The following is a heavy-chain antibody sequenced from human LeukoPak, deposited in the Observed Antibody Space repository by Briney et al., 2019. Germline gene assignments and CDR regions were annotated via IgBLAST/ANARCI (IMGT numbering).Heavy chain of an antibody. J-gene: IGHJ4*02. D-gene: IGHD2-21*02. CDR2: INPSGGST. CDR3: ARDSKTGSYCGGDCYPSDY. Sequence: GASVKVSCKASGYTFTSYYMHWVRQAPGQGLEWMGIINPSGGSTSYAQKFQGRVTMTRDTSTSTVYMELSSLRSEDTAVYYCARDSKTGSYCGGDCYPSDYWGQGTLVTVSS. CDR1: GYTFTSYY. V-gene: IGHV1-46*01.